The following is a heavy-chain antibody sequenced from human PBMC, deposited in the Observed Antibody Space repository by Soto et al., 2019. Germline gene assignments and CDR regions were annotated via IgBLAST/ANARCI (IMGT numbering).Heavy chain of an antibody. V-gene: IGHV1-8*01. Sequence: QVQLVQSGAEVKKPGASVKVSCKASGYTFTSYDINWVRQATGQGLEWMGWMNPNSGNTGYAQKFQGRVTMTRNTSISTAYMELSSLRSEDTAVYYCASGRWGSSWRSDPFQHWGQGTLVTVSS. CDR2: MNPNSGNT. J-gene: IGHJ1*01. CDR3: ASGRWGSSWRSDPFQH. CDR1: GYTFTSYD. D-gene: IGHD6-13*01.